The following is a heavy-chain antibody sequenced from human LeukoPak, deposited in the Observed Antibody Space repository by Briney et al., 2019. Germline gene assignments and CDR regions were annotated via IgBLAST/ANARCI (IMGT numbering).Heavy chain of an antibody. CDR1: GFNFSTYG. J-gene: IGHJ4*02. Sequence: GGSLRLSCAASGFNFSTYGMHWVRQAPGKGLEWVAFIRFDGSNKYHVDSVKGRFTISRDNSKNMLYLHMNSLRVEDTAVYFCGSIGRWGQGTLVTVSS. V-gene: IGHV3-30*02. CDR2: IRFDGSNK. D-gene: IGHD5-24*01. CDR3: GSIGR.